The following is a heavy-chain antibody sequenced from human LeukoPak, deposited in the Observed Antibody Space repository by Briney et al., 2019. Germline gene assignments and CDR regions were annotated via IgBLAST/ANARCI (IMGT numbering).Heavy chain of an antibody. CDR3: ARGAPKEIQLWLRLRGVAFDI. J-gene: IGHJ3*02. CDR1: GGSFSGYY. Sequence: PSETLSLTCAVHGGSFSGYYWSWIRQPPGKGLEWIGEINHSGSTNYNPYLKSRVTISVDTSKNQFSLKLNSVTAADTAVYYCARGAPKEIQLWLRLRGVAFDIWGQGTMVTVSS. D-gene: IGHD5-18*01. CDR2: INHSGST. V-gene: IGHV4-34*01.